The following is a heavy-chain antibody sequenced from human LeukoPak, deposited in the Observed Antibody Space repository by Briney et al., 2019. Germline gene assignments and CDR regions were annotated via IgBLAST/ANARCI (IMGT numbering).Heavy chain of an antibody. CDR3: AKDGGLRSYYYYYMDV. CDR2: ISWDGGST. J-gene: IGHJ6*03. V-gene: IGHV3-43D*03. CDR1: GFTVDDYA. D-gene: IGHD3-16*01. Sequence: GSLRLSCAASGFTVDDYAMHWVRQAPRNGLEWVSLISWDGGSTYYADSVKGRFTISRDNSKNSLYLQMNSLRAEDTALYYCAKDGGLRSYYYYYMDVWGKGTTVTVSS.